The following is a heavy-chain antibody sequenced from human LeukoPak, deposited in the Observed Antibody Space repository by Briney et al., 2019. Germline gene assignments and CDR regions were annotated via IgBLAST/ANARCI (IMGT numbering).Heavy chain of an antibody. CDR3: ARGIRYDYVWGSYRQYYFDY. CDR1: GYTFTSYD. CDR2: MSPNSGNT. D-gene: IGHD3-16*02. V-gene: IGHV1-8*01. J-gene: IGHJ4*02. Sequence: ASVKVSCKASGYTFTSYDINWVRQATGQGLEWMGWMSPNSGNTGYAQKFQGRVTMTRNTSISTAYMELSSLRSEDTAVYYCARGIRYDYVWGSYRQYYFDYWGQGTLVTVSS.